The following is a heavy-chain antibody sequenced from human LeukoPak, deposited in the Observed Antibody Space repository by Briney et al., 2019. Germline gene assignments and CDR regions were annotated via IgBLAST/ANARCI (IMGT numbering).Heavy chain of an antibody. CDR1: GFTFSSYE. V-gene: IGHV3-48*03. Sequence: GGSLRLSCAASGFTFSSYEMNWVRQAPGKGLEWVSYISSSGSTIYYADSVKGRFTISRDNAKNSLYLQMNSLRAEDTAVYYCARSPYYDGPPGVWGQGTLVTVSS. CDR2: ISSSGSTI. CDR3: ARSPYYDGPPGV. J-gene: IGHJ4*02. D-gene: IGHD3-22*01.